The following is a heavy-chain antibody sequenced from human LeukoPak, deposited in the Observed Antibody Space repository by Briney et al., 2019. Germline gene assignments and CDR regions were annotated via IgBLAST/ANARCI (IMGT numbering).Heavy chain of an antibody. Sequence: GASVKVSCKASGGTFSSYAISWVRQAPGQGLEWMGGIIPIFGTANYAQKFQGRVTITADESTSTAYMEVSSLRSGDTAVYYCARGAHSDWNWFDPWGEGPLVTVSS. CDR3: ARGAHSDWNWFDP. V-gene: IGHV1-69*01. CDR2: IIPIFGTA. D-gene: IGHD3/OR15-3a*01. CDR1: GGTFSSYA. J-gene: IGHJ5*02.